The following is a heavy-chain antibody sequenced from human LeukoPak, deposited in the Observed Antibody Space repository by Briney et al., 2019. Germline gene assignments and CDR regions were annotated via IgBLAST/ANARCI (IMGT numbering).Heavy chain of an antibody. V-gene: IGHV1-46*01. D-gene: IGHD2-2*01. CDR1: GYTFTSYY. J-gene: IGHJ5*02. CDR2: INPSGGST. Sequence: GASVKVSCKASGYTFTSYYMHWVRQAPGQGLELIGIINPSGGSTSYAQRSQGRVTMTRDTYTSTVYMELSSLRSDDTAVYYCAREGLGGVVVPPAIPRPWFDPWGQGTLVTVSS. CDR3: AREGLGGVVVPPAIPRPWFDP.